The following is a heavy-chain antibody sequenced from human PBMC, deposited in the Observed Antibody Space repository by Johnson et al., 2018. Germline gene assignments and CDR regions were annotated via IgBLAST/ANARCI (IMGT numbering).Heavy chain of an antibody. CDR2: ISYDGSNK. CDR3: ANTHVEMATIGGAFDI. D-gene: IGHD5-24*01. Sequence: QVQLLESGGGVVQPGRSLRLSCAASGFTFSSYGMHWVRQAPGKGLEWVAVISYDGSNKYYADSVKVRFTISRDNSKNTLSLQMNRLRAEDSAVYYCANTHVEMATIGGAFDIWGQGTMVTVSS. CDR1: GFTFSSYG. V-gene: IGHV3-30*18. J-gene: IGHJ3*02.